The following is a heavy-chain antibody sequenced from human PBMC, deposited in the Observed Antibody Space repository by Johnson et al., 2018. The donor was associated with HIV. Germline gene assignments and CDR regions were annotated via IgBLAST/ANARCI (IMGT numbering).Heavy chain of an antibody. CDR2: IGTAGDT. CDR1: GFTFSNYD. CDR3: ARGGSHITIFGVDINMGAFDI. J-gene: IGHJ3*02. Sequence: VQLVESGGGVVQPGRSLRLSCAASGFTFSNYDMYWVRQATGKGLEWVSGIGTAGDTHYADSLKGRFTISREDAKNSLYLQMNSLRAGDTAVYYCARGGSHITIFGVDINMGAFDIWGQGTLVTLSS. V-gene: IGHV3-13*01. D-gene: IGHD3-3*01.